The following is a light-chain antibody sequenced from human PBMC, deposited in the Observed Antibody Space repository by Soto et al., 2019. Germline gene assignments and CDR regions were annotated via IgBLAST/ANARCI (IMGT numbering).Light chain of an antibody. CDR1: QSVTVNS. Sequence: ILLPPSPSALSLSPREGVTLSSMGSQSVTVNSLAWYQQKPGQAPRLLIYAASTRAAAVPDRFTGSGSGTDFTLTISRVDPADFAFYYCQQYFTSPITFGQGTRLEIK. CDR3: QQYFTSPIT. V-gene: IGKV3-20*01. CDR2: AAS. J-gene: IGKJ5*01.